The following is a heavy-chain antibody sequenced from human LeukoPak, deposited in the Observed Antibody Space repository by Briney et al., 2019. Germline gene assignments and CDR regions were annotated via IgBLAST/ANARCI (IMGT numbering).Heavy chain of an antibody. CDR2: IKSKTDGGAT. Sequence: KAGGSLRLSCAASGFTFNDAWMIWVRQAPGKGLEWVGRIKSKTDGGATDYAAPVKGRFTISRDDSKNTLYLQMNSLKTEDTAVYYCTTAEANCGGDCYRSLDNWGQGTLVTVSS. D-gene: IGHD2-21*02. V-gene: IGHV3-15*01. J-gene: IGHJ4*02. CDR3: TTAEANCGGDCYRSLDN. CDR1: GFTFNDAW.